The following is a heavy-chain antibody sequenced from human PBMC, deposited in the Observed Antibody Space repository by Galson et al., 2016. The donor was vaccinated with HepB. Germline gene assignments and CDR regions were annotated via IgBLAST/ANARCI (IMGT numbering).Heavy chain of an antibody. CDR1: GFSLSTTGMC. CDR3: ARSRMVAGVPMSGS. CDR2: IDWDDDQ. Sequence: PALVKPTQTLTLTCTFSGFSLSTTGMCVTWIRQPPGKALEWLALIDWDDDQFYSTSLQTRLTISKDTSKNQVLLTMTNMQPVDTGTYYCARSRMVAGVPMSGSWGQGTLVTVSS. D-gene: IGHD3-10*01. J-gene: IGHJ5*02. V-gene: IGHV2-70*13.